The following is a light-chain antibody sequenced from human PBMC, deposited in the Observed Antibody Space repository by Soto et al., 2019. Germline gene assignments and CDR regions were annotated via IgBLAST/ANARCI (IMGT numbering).Light chain of an antibody. CDR1: QSVSSY. V-gene: IGKV3-15*01. Sequence: EIVLTQSPATLSLSPGERATLSCRASQSVSSYLAWYQQKPGQAPRLLIHGAFTRATGIPARFSGSGSGTEFTLTISTLQSEDFAVYYCQQYDNWPQTFGQGTKVDIK. CDR2: GAF. CDR3: QQYDNWPQT. J-gene: IGKJ1*01.